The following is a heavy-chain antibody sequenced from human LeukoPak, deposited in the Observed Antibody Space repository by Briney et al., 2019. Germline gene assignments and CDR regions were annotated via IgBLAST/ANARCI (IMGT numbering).Heavy chain of an antibody. J-gene: IGHJ5*01. V-gene: IGHV4-30-4*01. CDR2: IYHSGST. Sequence: SETLSLTCTVSGGSISSSNYYWSWIRQPTGRGLEWIGNIYHSGSTYYNPSLASRVTISRDTSRNEFSLKLSSVTAADTAVYYCARDIAPAWFYFWGQGTLVTVSS. D-gene: IGHD2-21*01. CDR1: GGSISSSNYY. CDR3: ARDIAPAWFYF.